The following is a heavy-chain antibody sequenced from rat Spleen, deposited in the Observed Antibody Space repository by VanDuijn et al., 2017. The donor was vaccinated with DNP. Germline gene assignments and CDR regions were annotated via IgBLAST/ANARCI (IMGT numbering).Heavy chain of an antibody. D-gene: IGHD4-3*01. V-gene: IGHV5S10*01. CDR1: GFTFSDSA. J-gene: IGHJ3*01. Sequence: EVQLVESGGGVVQPGKSLKLSCAASGFTFSDSAMAWVRQSPKMGLEWVATIIYDGSHAFYRDSVQGRFIISRDNAKATLNLQMDSLRSEDTATYYCTTGYNSGYRFVYWGQGTLVTVSS. CDR2: IIYDGSHA. CDR3: TTGYNSGYRFVY.